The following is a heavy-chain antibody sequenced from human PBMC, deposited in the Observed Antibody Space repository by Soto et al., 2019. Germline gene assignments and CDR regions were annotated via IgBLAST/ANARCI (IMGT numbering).Heavy chain of an antibody. D-gene: IGHD2-2*01. CDR1: GFTFINSW. V-gene: IGHV3-15*07. CDR3: TPNRPASTNVHQPQYSYYGMDV. Sequence: GGSLRLSCAASGFTFINSWMNWVRQAPGKGLEWVGRIKSKTDGGTTDYAAPVKGRFTISREDSKNTLYLQMNSLTTQDTAVPDGTPNRPASTNVHQPQYSYYGMDVWGQGATVTVSS. CDR2: IKSKTDGGTT. J-gene: IGHJ6*02.